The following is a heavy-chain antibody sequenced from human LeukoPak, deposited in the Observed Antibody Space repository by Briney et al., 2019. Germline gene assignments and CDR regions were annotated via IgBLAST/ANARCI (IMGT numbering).Heavy chain of an antibody. J-gene: IGHJ4*01. CDR3: ARDHRYAFDN. CDR1: GFNFIDYS. CDR2: IGISSGNT. D-gene: IGHD5-12*01. V-gene: IGHV3-48*01. Sequence: GGSLRLSCAASGFNFIDYSMNWVRQAPGKGLEWISYIGISSGNTKYADSVKGRFTTSRDKARNSLYLQMNSLRVEDTAVYYCARDHRYAFDNWGHGTLVTVSS.